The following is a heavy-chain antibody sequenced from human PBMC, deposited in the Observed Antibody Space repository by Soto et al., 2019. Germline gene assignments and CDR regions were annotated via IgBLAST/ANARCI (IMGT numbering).Heavy chain of an antibody. CDR2: ISYDGSNK. CDR1: GCTFSSYA. D-gene: IGHD1-26*01. V-gene: IGHV3-30-3*01. CDR3: ARDITVREIFYRYSGSYWAFDI. Sequence: GGSLRLSCAASGCTFSSYAMHWVRQAPGKGLEWVAVISYDGSNKYYADSVKGRFTISRDNSKNTLYLQTNSLRAEDTAVYYCARDITVREIFYRYSGSYWAFDIWGQGTMVTVSS. J-gene: IGHJ3*02.